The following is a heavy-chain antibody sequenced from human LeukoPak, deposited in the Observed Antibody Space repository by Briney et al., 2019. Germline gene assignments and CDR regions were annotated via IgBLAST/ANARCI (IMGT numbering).Heavy chain of an antibody. CDR2: ISDSSRKI. Sequence: PGGSLRLSCAASGFTFNTYSMNWVRQAPGKGLEWLSYISDSSRKIYYADSVKGRFTISRDNAKNSLYLQMNSLRAEDTAVYYCARGPYGDYIDAFDYWGQGTLVTVSS. J-gene: IGHJ4*02. V-gene: IGHV3-48*01. D-gene: IGHD4-17*01. CDR1: GFTFNTYS. CDR3: ARGPYGDYIDAFDY.